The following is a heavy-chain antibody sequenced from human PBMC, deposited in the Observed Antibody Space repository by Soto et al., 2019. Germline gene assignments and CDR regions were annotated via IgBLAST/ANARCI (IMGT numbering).Heavy chain of an antibody. CDR1: GGSISSGGYY. J-gene: IGHJ5*02. CDR2: IYYSGST. Sequence: TLSLTCTVSGGSISSGGYYWSWIRQHPGKGLEWIGYIYYSGSTYYNPSLKSRVTISVDTSKNQFSLKLSSVTAAGTAVYYCARVFNLQVWAHRFDPWGQGTLVTVYS. CDR3: ARVFNLQVWAHRFDP. D-gene: IGHD1-26*01. V-gene: IGHV4-31*03.